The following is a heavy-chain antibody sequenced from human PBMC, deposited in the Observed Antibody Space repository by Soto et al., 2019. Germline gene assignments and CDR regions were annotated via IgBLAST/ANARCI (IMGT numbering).Heavy chain of an antibody. CDR3: AGGSWIAY. CDR2: INGDGSST. J-gene: IGHJ4*02. V-gene: IGHV3-74*01. CDR1: GFSISGYW. D-gene: IGHD5-12*01. Sequence: EVQLVESGGGLVQLGGSLRLSCAVSGFSISGYWMHWVRQAAGKGLVWFSRINGDGSSTTYADSVKGRFTISRDNTKNTLYLQMNRLTVEDPHMDYCAGGSWIAYGGQGTLGSVCS.